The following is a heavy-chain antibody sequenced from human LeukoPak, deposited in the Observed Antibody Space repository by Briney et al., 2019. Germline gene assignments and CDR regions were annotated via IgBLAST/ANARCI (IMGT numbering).Heavy chain of an antibody. CDR1: GDSISSYD. D-gene: IGHD3-22*01. CDR3: ARGYYYDYSGPDFDY. Sequence: SETLSLTCTVSGDSISSYDWSWIRQPPGKGLEWIGYIYYSGSTNYNPSLKSRVTISVDTSKNQFSLRLTSVTAADTAVYYCARGYYYDYSGPDFDYWGQGTLVTVSS. CDR2: IYYSGST. V-gene: IGHV4-59*01. J-gene: IGHJ4*02.